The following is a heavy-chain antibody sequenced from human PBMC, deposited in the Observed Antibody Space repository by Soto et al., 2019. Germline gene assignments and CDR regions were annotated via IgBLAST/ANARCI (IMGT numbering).Heavy chain of an antibody. CDR1: GFTVSSNY. J-gene: IGHJ3*02. V-gene: IGHV3-66*01. CDR2: IYSGGTT. CDR3: ARDNDYALPNFALDI. D-gene: IGHD4-17*01. Sequence: EVQLVESGGGLVQPGGSLRLSCAASGFTVSSNYMNWVRQAPGEGLEWLSVIYSGGTTYYADSLTGRFTISSDNSKNILFLQMNSRSAEDKAEYYCARDNDYALPNFALDIWGQGTIVTISS.